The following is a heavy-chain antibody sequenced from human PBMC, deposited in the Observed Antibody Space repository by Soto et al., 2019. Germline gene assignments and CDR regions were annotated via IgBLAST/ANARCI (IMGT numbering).Heavy chain of an antibody. V-gene: IGHV4-4*02. Sequence: SETLSLTCAVSGGSISSSNWWSWVRQPPGKGLEWIGYIYYSGSTNYNPSLKSRVTISVDTSKNQFSLKLSSVTAADTAVYYCAKVNDFWTGYYSTNWFDPWGQGTLVTVSS. D-gene: IGHD3-3*01. J-gene: IGHJ5*02. CDR1: GGSISSSNW. CDR3: AKVNDFWTGYYSTNWFDP. CDR2: IYYSGST.